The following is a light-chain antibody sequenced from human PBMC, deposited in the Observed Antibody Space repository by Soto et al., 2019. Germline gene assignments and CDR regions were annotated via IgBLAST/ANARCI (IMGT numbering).Light chain of an antibody. CDR3: QSYDSSLSGYV. CDR2: DDT. V-gene: IGLV2-14*03. J-gene: IGLJ1*01. CDR1: SSDY. Sequence: QSALTLPASVSGSPGQSITISCTGTSSDYVTWYQQHPGKAPKLLIYDDTNRPSGVSDRFSGSKSGNKASLTISGLQAEDEADYYCQSYDSSLSGYVFGTGTKLTVL.